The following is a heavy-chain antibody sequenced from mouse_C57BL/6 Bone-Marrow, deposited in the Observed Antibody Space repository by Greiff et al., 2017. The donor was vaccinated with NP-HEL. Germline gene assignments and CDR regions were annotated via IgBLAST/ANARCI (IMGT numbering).Heavy chain of an antibody. CDR1: GYTFTSYG. J-gene: IGHJ2*01. CDR3: ARSLVTTVVATDY. D-gene: IGHD1-1*01. CDR2: IYPRSGNT. V-gene: IGHV1-81*01. Sequence: QVQLQQSGAELARPGASVKLSCKASGYTFTSYGISWVKQRTGQGLEWIGEIYPRSGNTYYNEKFKGKATLTADKSSSTAYMELRSLTSEDSAVYFCARSLVTTVVATDYWGKGTTLTVSS.